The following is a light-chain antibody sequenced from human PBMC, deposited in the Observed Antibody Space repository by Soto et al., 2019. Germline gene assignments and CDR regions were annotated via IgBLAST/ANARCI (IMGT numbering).Light chain of an antibody. V-gene: IGLV3-21*04. CDR3: QVWDSSSDHVV. Sequence: SYELTQPPSVSVAPGKTGRITCGGNNIGSKSVHWYQQKPGQAPVLVIYYDSDRPSGIPERFSGSNSGNTATLTISRVEAGDEADYYCQVWDSSSDHVVFGGGTKVTVL. CDR2: YDS. CDR1: NIGSKS. J-gene: IGLJ2*01.